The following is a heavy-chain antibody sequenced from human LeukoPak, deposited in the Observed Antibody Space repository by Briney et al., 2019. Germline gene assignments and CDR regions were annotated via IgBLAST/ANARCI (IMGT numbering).Heavy chain of an antibody. CDR2: ISAYNGNT. CDR1: GYTFTSYG. D-gene: IGHD1-1*01. Sequence: ASVKVSCKASGYTFTSYGISWVRQAPGQGLEWMGWISAYNGNTNYAQKLQGRVTMTTDTSTSTAYMELRSLRSDDTAVYYCARAPYSWNDVGLDYWGQGILVTVSS. V-gene: IGHV1-18*01. J-gene: IGHJ4*02. CDR3: ARAPYSWNDVGLDY.